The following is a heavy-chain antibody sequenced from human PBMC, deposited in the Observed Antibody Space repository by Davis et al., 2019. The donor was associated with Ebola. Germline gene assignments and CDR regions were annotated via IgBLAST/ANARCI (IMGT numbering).Heavy chain of an antibody. J-gene: IGHJ6*02. Sequence: PGGSLRLSCAASGFTFSSYSMNWVRQAPGKGLEWVSSISSSSSYIYYADSVKGRFTISRDNAKNSLYLQMNSLRAEDTAVYYCARDREAADDGWYYGMDVWGQGTTVTVSS. CDR3: ARDREAADDGWYYGMDV. CDR1: GFTFSSYS. D-gene: IGHD6-25*01. CDR2: ISSSSSYI. V-gene: IGHV3-21*01.